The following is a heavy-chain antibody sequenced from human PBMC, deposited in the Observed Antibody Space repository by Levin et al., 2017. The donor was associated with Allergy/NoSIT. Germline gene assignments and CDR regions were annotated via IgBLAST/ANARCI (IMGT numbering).Heavy chain of an antibody. CDR2: IYWNDDK. V-gene: IGHV2-5*01. CDR1: GFSLSDSGMG. CDR3: AHSGPYGDQAYFVH. J-gene: IGHJ4*02. Sequence: SGPTLVKPTQTLTLTCTFSGFSLSDSGMGVGWIRQPPGKALEGLALIYWNDDKRYSPSLKSRLSITKDTSRNQVVLTVTNMDPVDAGTYYCAHSGPYGDQAYFVHWGQGILVSVSS. D-gene: IGHD4-17*01.